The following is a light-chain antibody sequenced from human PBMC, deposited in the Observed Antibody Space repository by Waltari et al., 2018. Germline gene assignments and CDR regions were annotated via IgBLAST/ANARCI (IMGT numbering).Light chain of an antibody. CDR3: QHYKIRALT. Sequence: EIVMTQSPATLSVSPGETATLSCRASESVGTTLAWYQQKPGLAPRLLIYGASTRATGAPARFTGSGSGTEFTLTISSLQTEDFGVYFCQHYKIRALTFGGGTKVEI. CDR1: ESVGTT. J-gene: IGKJ4*01. V-gene: IGKV3-15*01. CDR2: GAS.